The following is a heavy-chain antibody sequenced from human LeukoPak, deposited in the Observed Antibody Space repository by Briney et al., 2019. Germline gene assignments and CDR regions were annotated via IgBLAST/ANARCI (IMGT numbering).Heavy chain of an antibody. Sequence: ASVKVSCKASGYTFTSYYMHWVRQAPGQGLEWMGIINPSGGSTSYAQKFQGRVTMTRDTSTSTVYMELSSLRSEDTAVYYCARERYYDSSGYFTGFDYWGQGTLVTVSS. V-gene: IGHV1-46*01. D-gene: IGHD3-22*01. CDR3: ARERYYDSSGYFTGFDY. CDR1: GYTFTSYY. CDR2: INPSGGST. J-gene: IGHJ4*02.